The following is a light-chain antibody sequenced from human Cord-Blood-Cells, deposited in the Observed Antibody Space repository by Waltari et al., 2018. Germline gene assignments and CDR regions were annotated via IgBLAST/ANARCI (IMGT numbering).Light chain of an antibody. Sequence: QSVLTQPPPASGTPGQRVTIPCSGRSSNIGSNSVNWYQQLPGTAPKLLIYRNNQRPSGVPDRFSGSKSGTSASLAISGLQAEDEADYYCAAWDDSLNGWVFGGGTKLTVL. CDR3: AAWDDSLNGWV. CDR1: SSNIGSNS. J-gene: IGLJ3*02. V-gene: IGLV1-44*01. CDR2: RNN.